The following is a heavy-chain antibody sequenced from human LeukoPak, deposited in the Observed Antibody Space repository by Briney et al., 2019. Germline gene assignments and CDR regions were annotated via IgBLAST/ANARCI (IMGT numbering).Heavy chain of an antibody. Sequence: TGGSLRLSCAASGFTFSSYAMSWVRQAPGKGLEWVSAISGSGGSTYYADSVKGRFTISRDNSKNTLYLQMNSLGAEDTAVYYCAKTPMVRGATSFDYWGQGTLVTVSS. CDR3: AKTPMVRGATSFDY. CDR2: ISGSGGST. D-gene: IGHD3-10*01. J-gene: IGHJ4*02. V-gene: IGHV3-23*01. CDR1: GFTFSSYA.